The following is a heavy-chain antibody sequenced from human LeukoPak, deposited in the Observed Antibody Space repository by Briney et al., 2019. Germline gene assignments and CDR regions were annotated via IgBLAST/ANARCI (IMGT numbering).Heavy chain of an antibody. CDR1: GGSFSGYY. CDR2: INHSGST. CDR3: ARGMTIVVVTNFDP. V-gene: IGHV4-34*01. Sequence: SETLSLTCAVYGGSFSGYYWSWIRQPPGKGLEWIGEINHSGSTNYNPSLKSRVTISIDTSKNQFSLKLSSVTAADTAVYYCARGMTIVVVTNFDPWGQGTLVTVSS. D-gene: IGHD3-22*01. J-gene: IGHJ5*02.